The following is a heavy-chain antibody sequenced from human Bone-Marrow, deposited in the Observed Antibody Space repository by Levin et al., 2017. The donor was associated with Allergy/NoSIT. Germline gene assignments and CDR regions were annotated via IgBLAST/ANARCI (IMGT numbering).Heavy chain of an antibody. V-gene: IGHV3-23*01. CDR2: ISGSGGST. CDR3: AKGFSFGGVIVLPDY. D-gene: IGHD3-16*02. J-gene: IGHJ4*02. Sequence: AGESLKISCAASGFTFSSYAMSWVRQAPGKGLEWVSAISGSGGSTYYADSVKGRFIISRDNSKNTLYLQMNSLRAEDTAVYYCAKGFSFGGVIVLPDYWGPGTLVTVSS. CDR1: GFTFSSYA.